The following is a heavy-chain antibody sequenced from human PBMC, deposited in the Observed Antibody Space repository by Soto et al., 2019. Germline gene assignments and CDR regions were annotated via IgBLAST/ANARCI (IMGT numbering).Heavy chain of an antibody. CDR2: INHSGST. CDR1: GGSFSGYY. D-gene: IGHD3-9*01. V-gene: IGHV4-34*01. J-gene: IGHJ4*02. Sequence: SETLSLTCAVYGGSFSGYYWSWIRQPPGKGLEWIGEINHSGSTNYNPSLKSRVTISVDTSKNQFSLKLSSVTAADTAVYYCARGPVVKLRYFDWLLLPYFDYWGQGTLVTVSS. CDR3: ARGPVVKLRYFDWLLLPYFDY.